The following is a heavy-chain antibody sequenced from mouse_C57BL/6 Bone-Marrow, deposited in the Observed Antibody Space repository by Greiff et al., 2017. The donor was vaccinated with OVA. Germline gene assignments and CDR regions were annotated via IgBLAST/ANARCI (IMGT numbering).Heavy chain of an antibody. Sequence: QVQLQQPGAELVKPGASVKLSCKASGYTFTSYWMHWVKQRPGQGLEWIGMIHPNSGSTNYNEKFKSKATLTVDKSSSTAYMQLSSLTSEDSAVYYCARWQLTGTWIAYWGQGTLVTVSA. CDR1: GYTFTSYW. CDR3: ARWQLTGTWIAY. D-gene: IGHD4-1*01. CDR2: IHPNSGST. J-gene: IGHJ3*01. V-gene: IGHV1-64*01.